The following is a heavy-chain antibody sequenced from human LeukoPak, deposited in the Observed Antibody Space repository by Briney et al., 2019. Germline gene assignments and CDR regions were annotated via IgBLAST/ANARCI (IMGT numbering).Heavy chain of an antibody. CDR1: GFTFSNAW. Sequence: PGGSLRLSCAASGFTFSNAWMSWVRQAPGKGLEWVGCIKSKTDGGTTDYAAPVKGRFTISRDDSKNTLYLQMNSLKTEDTAVYYCTTSGPAASYYYYYGMDVWGQGTTVTVSS. V-gene: IGHV3-15*01. CDR3: TTSGPAASYYYYYGMDV. D-gene: IGHD2-2*01. CDR2: IKSKTDGGTT. J-gene: IGHJ6*02.